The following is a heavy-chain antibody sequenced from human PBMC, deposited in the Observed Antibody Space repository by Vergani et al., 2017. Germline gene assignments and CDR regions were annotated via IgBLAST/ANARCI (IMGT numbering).Heavy chain of an antibody. CDR3: ARARSDWPGRGDYYYGMDV. V-gene: IGHV4-39*01. J-gene: IGHJ6*02. CDR2: IYYSGST. Sequence: QLQLQESGPGLVKPSETLSLTCTVSGGSISSSSYYWGWIRQPPGEGLEWIGSIYYSGSTYYNPSLKSRVTISVDTSKNQFSLKLSSVTAADTAVYYCARARSDWPGRGDYYYGMDVWGQGTTVTVSS. D-gene: IGHD3-9*01. CDR1: GGSISSSSYY.